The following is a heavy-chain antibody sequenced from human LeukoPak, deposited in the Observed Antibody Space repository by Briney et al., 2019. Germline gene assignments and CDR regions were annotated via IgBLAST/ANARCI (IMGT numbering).Heavy chain of an antibody. CDR2: IYYSGST. CDR3: ATVIPAAILRNPIDY. CDR1: GGSISSSSYY. J-gene: IGHJ4*02. D-gene: IGHD2-2*02. Sequence: SETLSLTCTVSGGSISSSSYYWGWIRQPPGKGLEWIGSIYYSGSTYYNPSLKSRVTISVDTSKNQFSLKLSSVTAADTAVYYCATVIPAAILRNPIDYWGQGTLVTVSS. V-gene: IGHV4-39*01.